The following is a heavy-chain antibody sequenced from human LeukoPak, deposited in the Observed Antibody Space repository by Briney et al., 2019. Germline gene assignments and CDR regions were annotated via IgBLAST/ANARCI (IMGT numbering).Heavy chain of an antibody. V-gene: IGHV5-51*01. D-gene: IGHD2-2*01. CDR3: ARQKRLGYCSSTSCSNPFDY. CDR1: GYSFTSYW. CDR2: IYPGDSDT. Sequence: GESLKISCKGSGYSFTSYWIGWVRQMPGKGLEWMGIIYPGDSDTRYSPPFQGQVTISADKSISTAYLQWSSLKASDTAMYYCARQKRLGYCSSTSCSNPFDYWGQGTLVTVSS. J-gene: IGHJ4*02.